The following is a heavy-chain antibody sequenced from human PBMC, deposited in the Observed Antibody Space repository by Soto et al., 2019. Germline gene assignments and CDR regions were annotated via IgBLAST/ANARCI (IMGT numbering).Heavy chain of an antibody. CDR1: GGSISSGGYS. D-gene: IGHD1-7*01. V-gene: IGHV4-30-2*01. J-gene: IGHJ4*02. CDR2: IYHSGST. CDR3: ARVGLGTTGFDF. Sequence: SETLSLTCAVSGGSISSGGYSWSWIRQPPGKGLEWIGYIYHSGSTYYNPSLKSRVTISVDRSKNQFSLKLNSVTAADTAVYYCARVGLGTTGFDFWGQGTLVTVSS.